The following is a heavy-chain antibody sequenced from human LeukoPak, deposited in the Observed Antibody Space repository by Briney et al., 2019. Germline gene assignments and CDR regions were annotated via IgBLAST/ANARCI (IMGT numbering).Heavy chain of an antibody. CDR3: ARNRGTYYGLNDY. CDR2: INSDGSSR. V-gene: IGHV3-74*01. Sequence: PGGSLRLSCAGPGFTFSSDWMHWVRQAPGKGLVWLSRINSDGSSRSYADSVKGRFTISRDNGKNTLYLQMNSLRAEDTAVYYCARNRGTYYGLNDYWGQGTRVTVSS. CDR1: GFTFSSDW. J-gene: IGHJ4*02. D-gene: IGHD1-26*01.